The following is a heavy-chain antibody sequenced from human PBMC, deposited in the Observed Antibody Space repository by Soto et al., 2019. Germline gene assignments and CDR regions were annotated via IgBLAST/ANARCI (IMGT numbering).Heavy chain of an antibody. D-gene: IGHD2-2*01. V-gene: IGHV3-23*01. CDR1: GFTFSSYA. Sequence: PGGSLRLSCAASGFTFSSYAMSWVRQAPGKGLEWVSAISGSGGSTYYADSVKGRFTISRDNSKNTLYLQMNSLRAEDTAVYYCAKDRWGIVVVPAAGFDPWGQGALVTVSS. CDR2: ISGSGGST. CDR3: AKDRWGIVVVPAAGFDP. J-gene: IGHJ5*02.